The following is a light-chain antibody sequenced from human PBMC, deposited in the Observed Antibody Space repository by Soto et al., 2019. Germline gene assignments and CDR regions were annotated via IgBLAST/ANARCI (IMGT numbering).Light chain of an antibody. CDR3: HQRYSTLRT. CDR2: AAS. V-gene: IGKV1-39*01. J-gene: IGKJ1*01. Sequence: DIQMTQSPSSLSASVGDRVTITCRASQSISSYLNWYQQKPGKAPKLLIYAASSLQSGVPSRFSGSGSGTDFTLTISSLQPEDFATCYCHQRYSTLRTFGQGNKVAIQ. CDR1: QSISSY.